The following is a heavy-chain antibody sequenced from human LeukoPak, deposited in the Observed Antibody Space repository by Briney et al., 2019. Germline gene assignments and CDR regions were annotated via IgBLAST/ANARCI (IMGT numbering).Heavy chain of an antibody. Sequence: GGSLRLSCAASGFTFSSFAMHWVRQAPGKGLEWVAVISYDGSNKYYADSVKGRFSISRDNSKNTLYLQMNSLRAEDTAVYYCAKSGDSRDDYFDYWGQGTLVTVSS. V-gene: IGHV3-30*18. CDR3: AKSGDSRDDYFDY. J-gene: IGHJ4*02. D-gene: IGHD3-22*01. CDR2: ISYDGSNK. CDR1: GFTFSSFA.